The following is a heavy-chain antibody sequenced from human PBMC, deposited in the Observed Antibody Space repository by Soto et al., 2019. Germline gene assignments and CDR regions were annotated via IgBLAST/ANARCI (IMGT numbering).Heavy chain of an antibody. V-gene: IGHV3-33*01. CDR2: MWSNGNK. CDR3: ARDSLGVPTDFDY. J-gene: IGHJ4*02. Sequence: QVQLVESGGGVVQPGRSLTLSCAASGFSFSTYGMHWIRQAPGKGLEWVAVMWSNGNKTYADSVKGRFTIARDTSQNILFLQMDSLRAEDTAVYYCARDSLGVPTDFDYWGQGALVTVSS. CDR1: GFSFSTYG. D-gene: IGHD2-8*01.